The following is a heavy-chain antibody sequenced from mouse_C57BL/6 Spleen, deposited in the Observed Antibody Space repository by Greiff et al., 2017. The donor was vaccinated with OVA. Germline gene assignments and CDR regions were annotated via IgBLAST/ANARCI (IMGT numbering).Heavy chain of an antibody. V-gene: IGHV1-50*01. CDR3: ASPSTMVTTTRAWFAY. D-gene: IGHD2-2*01. CDR1: GYTFTSYW. CDR2: IDPSDSYT. J-gene: IGHJ3*01. Sequence: VQLQQPGAELVKPGASVKLSCKASGYTFTSYWMQWVKQRPGQGLEWIGEIDPSDSYTNYNQKVKGKATLTVDTSSSTAYMQLSSLTSEDSAVYYCASPSTMVTTTRAWFAYWGQGTLVTVSA.